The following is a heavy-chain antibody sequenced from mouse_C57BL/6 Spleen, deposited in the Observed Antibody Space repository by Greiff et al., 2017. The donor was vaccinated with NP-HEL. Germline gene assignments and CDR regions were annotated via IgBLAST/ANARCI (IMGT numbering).Heavy chain of an antibody. Sequence: QVQLQQPGAELVRPGSSVKLSCKASGYTFTSYWMDWVKQRPGQGLEWIGNIYPSDSETHYNQKFKDKATLTVDKSSSTAYMQLSSLTSEDSAVYYCAREGDGYYFAYWGQGTLVTVSA. J-gene: IGHJ3*01. V-gene: IGHV1-61*01. D-gene: IGHD2-3*01. CDR2: IYPSDSET. CDR3: AREGDGYYFAY. CDR1: GYTFTSYW.